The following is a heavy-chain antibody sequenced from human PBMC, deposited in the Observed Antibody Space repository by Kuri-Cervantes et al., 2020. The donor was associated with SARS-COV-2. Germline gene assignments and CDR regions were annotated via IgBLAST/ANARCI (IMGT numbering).Heavy chain of an antibody. CDR2: ISGSGGST. CDR1: GFTFSSYA. Sequence: GGSLKISCAASGFTFSSYAMSWVRQAPGKGLEWVSAISGSGGSTYYADSVKGRFTISRDNSKNTLFLQMNSLRAEDTAVYYCARGKQDFDYWGQGTLVTVSS. V-gene: IGHV3-23*01. CDR3: ARGKQDFDY. J-gene: IGHJ4*02.